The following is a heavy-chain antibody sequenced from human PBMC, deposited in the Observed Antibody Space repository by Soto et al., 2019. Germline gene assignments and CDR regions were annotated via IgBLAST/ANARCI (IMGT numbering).Heavy chain of an antibody. CDR3: VRGAVYSSGWYVYS. Sequence: QVQLVESGGGVVQPGRSLRLSCAAYGFTFSTYAMHWVRQAPGKGLEWVAVIWYDGTNKYYGDSMKGRFTISRDNSENTRYLHMNSLRDEATAVYYCVRGAVYSSGWYVYSWGQGTLVTVSS. V-gene: IGHV3-33*01. D-gene: IGHD6-19*01. CDR1: GFTFSTYA. CDR2: IWYDGTNK. J-gene: IGHJ4*02.